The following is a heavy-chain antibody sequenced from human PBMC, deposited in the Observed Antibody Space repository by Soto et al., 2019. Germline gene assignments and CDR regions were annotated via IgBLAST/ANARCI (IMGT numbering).Heavy chain of an antibody. CDR1: GDTFTSHN. CDR3: VGGLPAAMRMWDYNYYYMDV. J-gene: IGHJ6*03. CDR2: MNPISGNT. Sequence: QVQLVQSGTEVKKPGASVKVSCKASGDTFTSHNINWVRQATGQGLEWMGWMNPISGNTGYAQKFQGRVTLTRNTSISTAYMELSSLRSDDTAVYFCVGGLPAAMRMWDYNYYYMDVWGKGTTVTVSS. V-gene: IGHV1-8*01. D-gene: IGHD2-2*01.